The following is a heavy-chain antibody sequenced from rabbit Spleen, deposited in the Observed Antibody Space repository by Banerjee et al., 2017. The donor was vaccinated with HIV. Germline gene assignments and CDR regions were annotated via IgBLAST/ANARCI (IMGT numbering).Heavy chain of an antibody. CDR2: IGFGSTGNT. Sequence: QSLEESGGGLVQPEGSLTLTCTASGFSFSSRYYMCWVRQAPGKGLEWIGCIGFGSTGNTYYATWAKGRFTMSKTSSTTVTLQMTSLTAADTATYFCARDYGGYSGYALDLWGQGTLVTVS. CDR1: GFSFSSRYY. J-gene: IGHJ3*01. V-gene: IGHV1S40*01. D-gene: IGHD1-1*01. CDR3: ARDYGGYSGYALDL.